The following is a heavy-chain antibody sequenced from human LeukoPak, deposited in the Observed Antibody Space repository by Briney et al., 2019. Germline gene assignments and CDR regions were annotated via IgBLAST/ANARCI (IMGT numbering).Heavy chain of an antibody. CDR1: GGTFSSYA. CDR3: AREAGYYDSSGYLDFDY. V-gene: IGHV1-69*06. Sequence: SVNVSCKASGGTFSSYAISWVRQAPGQGLEWMGRISPIFGTANYAQKFQGRVTITADKSTSTAYMELSSLRSGDTAVYYCAREAGYYDSSGYLDFDYWGQGTLVTVSS. CDR2: ISPIFGTA. D-gene: IGHD3-22*01. J-gene: IGHJ4*02.